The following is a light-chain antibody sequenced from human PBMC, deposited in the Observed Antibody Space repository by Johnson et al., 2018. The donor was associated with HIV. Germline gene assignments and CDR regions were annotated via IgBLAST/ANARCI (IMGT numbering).Light chain of an antibody. J-gene: IGLJ1*01. CDR1: SSNIGNNF. Sequence: QSVLTQPPSVSAAPGQKVTISCSGSSSNIGNNFVSWYQQLPGTAPKLLIYENNKRPSGIPDRFSGSKSGTSATLGITGLQTGDEADYYCGTWDSSLSAYVFETGTKVTAL. CDR2: ENN. V-gene: IGLV1-51*02. CDR3: GTWDSSLSAYV.